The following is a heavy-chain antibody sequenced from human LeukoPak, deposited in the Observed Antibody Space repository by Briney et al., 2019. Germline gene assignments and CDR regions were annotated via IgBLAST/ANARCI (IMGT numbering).Heavy chain of an antibody. CDR1: GYTFTGYY. V-gene: IGHV1-2*02. J-gene: IGHJ4*02. CDR2: INPNSGGT. D-gene: IGHD3-10*01. CDR3: ARDKVPVLLWFGESEYYFDY. Sequence: ASVKVSCKASGYTFTGYYMHRVRQAPGQGLEWMGWINPNSGGTNYAQKFQGRVTMTRDTSISTAYMELSRLRSDDTAVYYCARDKVPVLLWFGESEYYFDYWGQGTLVTVSS.